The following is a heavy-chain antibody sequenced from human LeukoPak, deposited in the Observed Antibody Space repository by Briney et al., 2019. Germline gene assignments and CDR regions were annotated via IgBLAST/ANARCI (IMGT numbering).Heavy chain of an antibody. Sequence: GGSLRLSCAVSGFTFSTYGMTWVRQAPGKGLEWVSYISSSGSTIYYADSVKGRFTISRDNAKNSLYLQMNSLRAEDTAVYYCARARYSYGVGSTYWGQGTLVTVSS. CDR2: ISSSGSTI. CDR1: GFTFSTYG. CDR3: ARARYSYGVGSTY. J-gene: IGHJ4*02. V-gene: IGHV3-48*04. D-gene: IGHD5-18*01.